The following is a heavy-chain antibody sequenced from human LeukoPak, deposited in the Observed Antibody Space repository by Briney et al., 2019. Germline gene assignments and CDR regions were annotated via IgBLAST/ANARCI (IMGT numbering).Heavy chain of an antibody. J-gene: IGHJ4*02. D-gene: IGHD3-22*01. CDR2: IYYSGST. CDR3: ARLYYDSSGYYQICYFDY. Sequence: SETLSPTCTVSGGSISSSSYYWGWIRQPPGKGLEWIGSIYYSGSTYYNPSLKSRVTISVDTSKNQFSLNLSPVTAADTAVYYCARLYYDSSGYYQICYFDYWGQGTLVTVSS. V-gene: IGHV4-39*01. CDR1: GGSISSSSYY.